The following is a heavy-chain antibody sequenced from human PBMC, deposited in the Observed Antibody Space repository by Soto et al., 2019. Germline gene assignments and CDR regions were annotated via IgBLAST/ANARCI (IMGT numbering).Heavy chain of an antibody. CDR1: GLTFSDYY. CDR3: ARELDGIDV. J-gene: IGHJ6*02. CDR2: ITSSGHYT. Sequence: GGSLRLSCAASGLTFSDYYMSWIRQAPGKGLEWVSYITSSGHYTKYADSVQGRFTISRDNAKNSLYLQMNSLRAEDTAVYYCARELDGIDVWGQGTTVTVSS. V-gene: IGHV3-11*05.